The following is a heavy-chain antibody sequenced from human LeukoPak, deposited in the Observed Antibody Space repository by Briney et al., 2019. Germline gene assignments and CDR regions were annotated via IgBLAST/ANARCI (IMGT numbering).Heavy chain of an antibody. CDR3: ARVLSTYYYYGMDV. Sequence: PSETLSLTCAVSGGSISSGGYSWSWLRQPPGTGLEWIGYIYHSASTYYNPSLKSRVTISVDRSKNQFSLKLSSVTAADTAVYYCARVLSTYYYYGMDVWGQGTTVTVSS. V-gene: IGHV4-30-2*01. CDR1: GGSISSGGYS. CDR2: IYHSAST. J-gene: IGHJ6*02. D-gene: IGHD2-8*02.